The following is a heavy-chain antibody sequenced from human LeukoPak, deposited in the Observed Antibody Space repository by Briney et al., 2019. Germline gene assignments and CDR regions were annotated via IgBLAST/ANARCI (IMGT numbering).Heavy chain of an antibody. V-gene: IGHV4-39*01. CDR2: IYYSGST. D-gene: IGHD3-22*01. CDR1: GGSISSSSYY. J-gene: IGHJ4*02. Sequence: PSETLSLTCTVSGGSISSSSYYWGWFRQPPGKGLEWIVRIYYSGSTYYNPTHRRRITISVDTSKNQFSLKLSSVTAADTAVYYCARQPLYYYDRSGYPFDYWGQGTLVTVSS. CDR3: ARQPLYYYDRSGYPFDY.